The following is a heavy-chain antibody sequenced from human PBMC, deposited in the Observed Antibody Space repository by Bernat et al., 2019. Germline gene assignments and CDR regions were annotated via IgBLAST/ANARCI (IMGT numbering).Heavy chain of an antibody. V-gene: IGHV4-34*01. D-gene: IGHD2-21*01. CDR1: GGSFSGYY. CDR3: AGGIGLDKAYYYCCYMDV. Sequence: QVQLQQWGAGLLKPSETLSLTCAVYGGSFSGYYWSWIRQPPGKGLEWIGEINHSGSTNYNPSLKSRVTISVDASKNQCSLKVSSVTAADTAGYYCAGGIGLDKAYYYCCYMDVGGKGTTVTVSS. J-gene: IGHJ6*03. CDR2: INHSGST.